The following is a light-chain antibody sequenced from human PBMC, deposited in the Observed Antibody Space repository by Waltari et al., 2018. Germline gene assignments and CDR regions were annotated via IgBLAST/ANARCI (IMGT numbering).Light chain of an antibody. Sequence: QSALTQPASVSGSPGQSIAISCTATSSDVGGYNLVPWSQQYPGNAPKLMIYEDTKLFSGVSNRFSGSKSGNTASLTISGLQAEDEADYYCCSYAGTTTFSWVFGGGTKLTVL. CDR3: CSYAGTTTFSWV. V-gene: IGLV2-23*02. CDR2: EDT. J-gene: IGLJ3*02. CDR1: SSDVGGYNL.